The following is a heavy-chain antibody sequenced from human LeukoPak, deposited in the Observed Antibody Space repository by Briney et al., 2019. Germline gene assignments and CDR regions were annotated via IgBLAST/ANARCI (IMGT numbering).Heavy chain of an antibody. CDR1: GFTVSSNY. V-gene: IGHV3-66*01. CDR3: ARTAPGYCSGGSCLGY. CDR2: IHSGANT. D-gene: IGHD2-15*01. J-gene: IGHJ4*02. Sequence: PGGSVRLSCAASGFTVSSNYMSWVRQAPGKGLEWVSVIHSGANTYYADSVKGRFTISRDNSKNTLYLQMNSLRAEDTAVYYCARTAPGYCSGGSCLGYWDQGTLVTVSS.